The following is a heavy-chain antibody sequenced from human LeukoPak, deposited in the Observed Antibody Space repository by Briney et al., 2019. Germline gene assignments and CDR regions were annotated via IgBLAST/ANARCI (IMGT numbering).Heavy chain of an antibody. Sequence: GGSLRLSCAASGFTFTNYWMIWVRQAPGKGLEWVANINQGGSERYYVDSVQGRFTISRDNARNSLFLQTNTLRAEDTAVYYCARARWASDSSSCLQDWGQGTIVAVSS. D-gene: IGHD6-13*01. CDR2: INQGGSER. CDR3: ARARWASDSSSCLQD. CDR1: GFTFTNYW. V-gene: IGHV3-7*01. J-gene: IGHJ4*02.